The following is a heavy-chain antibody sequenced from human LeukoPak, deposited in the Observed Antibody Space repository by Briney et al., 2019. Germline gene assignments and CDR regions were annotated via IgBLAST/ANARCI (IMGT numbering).Heavy chain of an antibody. D-gene: IGHD4-17*01. CDR3: AKPRTPMTSSFDY. Sequence: PGGSLRLSCAASGFTFNNYGMHWVRQAPGKGLEWVAFIRYNGNNQYYADSVKGRLTISRDNSKNTLYLQMNSLRPEDTAVYYCAKPRTPMTSSFDYWGQGTLVTVSS. J-gene: IGHJ4*02. CDR1: GFTFNNYG. CDR2: IRYNGNNQ. V-gene: IGHV3-30*02.